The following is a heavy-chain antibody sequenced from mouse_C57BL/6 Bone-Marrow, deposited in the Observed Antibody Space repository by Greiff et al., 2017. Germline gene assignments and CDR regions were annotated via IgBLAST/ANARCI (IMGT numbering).Heavy chain of an antibody. V-gene: IGHV5-6*01. CDR2: ISSGGSYT. Sequence: EVQVVESGGDLVQPGGSLKLSCAASGFTFSSYGMSWVRQTPDKRLEWVATISSGGSYTYYPDSVKGRFTISRDNAKNTLYLQMSSLKSEDTAMYYCARLFQFAYWGQGTLVTVSA. CDR3: ARLFQFAY. J-gene: IGHJ3*01. CDR1: GFTFSSYG.